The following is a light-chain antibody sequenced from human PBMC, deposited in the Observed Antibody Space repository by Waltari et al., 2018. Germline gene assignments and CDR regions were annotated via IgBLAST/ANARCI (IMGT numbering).Light chain of an antibody. CDR3: QSFDSNVRGGVV. CDR2: GNN. J-gene: IGLJ3*02. Sequence: QSILTQPTSVSGAPGQRVTLSCTGSSSNIGAGHDVHWYQAFPGTAPKLLIYGNNNRPSGVPDRFSGSKSGSSASLAINGLQAEDEADYYCQSFDSNVRGGVVFGGGTKVTVL. CDR1: SSNIGAGHD. V-gene: IGLV1-40*01.